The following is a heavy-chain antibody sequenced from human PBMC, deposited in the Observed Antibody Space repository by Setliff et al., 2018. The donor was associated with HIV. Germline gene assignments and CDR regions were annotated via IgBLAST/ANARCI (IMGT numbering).Heavy chain of an antibody. CDR3: ARGKWQLRNWFDP. J-gene: IGHJ5*02. D-gene: IGHD3-16*01. Sequence: TSETLSLTCTVSGGSISSYYWTWIRQSPGKGLEWIGSVSYSGSTYYNPSLKSPVTISVDTSKNQFSLKLSSVTVADTAFYYCARGKWQLRNWFDPWGQGTLVTVSS. CDR2: VSYSGST. V-gene: IGHV4-59*05. CDR1: GGSISSYY.